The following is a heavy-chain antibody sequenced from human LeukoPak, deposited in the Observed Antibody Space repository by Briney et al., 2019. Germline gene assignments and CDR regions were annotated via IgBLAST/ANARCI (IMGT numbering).Heavy chain of an antibody. V-gene: IGHV3-23*01. D-gene: IGHD6-19*01. CDR1: EFTFSNYA. Sequence: GSLRLSCAASEFTFSNYAMSCVRQTPGKGLEWVSAISGGGDSTYYADSVNGRFTISRDNSKNTLYLQMNSLRGEDKALYYCAKVAGSSGWYGGNAFDIWGQGTMVTVSS. CDR3: AKVAGSSGWYGGNAFDI. CDR2: ISGGGDST. J-gene: IGHJ3*02.